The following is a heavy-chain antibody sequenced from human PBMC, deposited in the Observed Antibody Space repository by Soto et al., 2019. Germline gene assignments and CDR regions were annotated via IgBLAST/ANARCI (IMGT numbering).Heavy chain of an antibody. V-gene: IGHV1-8*01. CDR3: ARSVGGSNVNFDY. CDR2: MNPDSGST. Sequence: QVQLVQAGAEVRTPGASVKVSCKASGYTFTSYDINWVRQATGQGPEWMGWMNPDSGSTGYVQKFQGRVTMTSNTAIRTAYMELSRLRSEDTAVYYCARSVGGSNVNFDYWGQGTLVTVSS. CDR1: GYTFTSYD. D-gene: IGHD3-10*01. J-gene: IGHJ4*02.